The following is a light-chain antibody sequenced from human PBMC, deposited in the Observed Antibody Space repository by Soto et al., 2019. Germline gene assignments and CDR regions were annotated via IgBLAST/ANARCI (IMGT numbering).Light chain of an antibody. CDR3: AVWDNSMTAGV. CDR1: SGDVGGYNF. V-gene: IGLV2-11*01. CDR2: DVT. Sequence: QSVLTQPRSVSGSPGQSVTISCTGTSGDVGGYNFVSWYQQYPGKAPKLIIYDVTKRPSGVPDRFSGSKSGNTASLAITGLRSEDEAHYYCAVWDNSMTAGVFGGGTKVTVL. J-gene: IGLJ3*02.